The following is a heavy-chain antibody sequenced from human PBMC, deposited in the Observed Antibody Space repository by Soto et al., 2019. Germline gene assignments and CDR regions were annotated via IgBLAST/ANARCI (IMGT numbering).Heavy chain of an antibody. CDR1: DGSVSSGAYY. CDR2: IYFSGSA. Sequence: PSETLSLTCTVSDGSVSSGAYYWSWIRQHPGEGLEWIGYIYFSGSAYYNPSLKSRVTISVDTSKNRFSLKLSSVTAADTAVYYCARSYSGSYYVTYYYGMDVWGQGTTVTVSS. J-gene: IGHJ6*02. D-gene: IGHD1-26*01. V-gene: IGHV4-30-4*08. CDR3: ARSYSGSYYVTYYYGMDV.